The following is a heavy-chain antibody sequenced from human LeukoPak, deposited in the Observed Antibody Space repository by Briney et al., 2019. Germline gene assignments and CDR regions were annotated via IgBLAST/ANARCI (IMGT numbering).Heavy chain of an antibody. J-gene: IGHJ6*04. D-gene: IGHD2-15*01. CDR3: TSPLRGGGWYGMDV. CDR1: GFTFSVSA. Sequence: PGGSLRLSCAASGFTFSVSAMHWVRQASGKGLEWVGRIRSKANSYATAYAASVKGRFTISRDDSKNTAYLQMNSLKTEDTAVYYCTSPLRGGGWYGMDVWGKGTTVTVSS. CDR2: IRSKANSYAT. V-gene: IGHV3-73*01.